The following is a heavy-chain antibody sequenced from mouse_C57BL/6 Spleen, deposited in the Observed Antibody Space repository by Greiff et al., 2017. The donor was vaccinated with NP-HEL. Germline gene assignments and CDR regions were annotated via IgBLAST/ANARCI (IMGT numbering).Heavy chain of an antibody. CDR1: GYSITSGYD. Sequence: EVKLVESGPGMVKPSQSLSLTCTVTGYSITSGYDWHWIRHFPGNKLEWMGYISYSGSTNYNPSLKSRISITHDTSKNHFFLKLNSVTTEDTATYYCARGDYDYEGDWYFDVWGTGTTVTVSS. CDR3: ARGDYDYEGDWYFDV. D-gene: IGHD2-4*01. V-gene: IGHV3-1*01. J-gene: IGHJ1*03. CDR2: ISYSGST.